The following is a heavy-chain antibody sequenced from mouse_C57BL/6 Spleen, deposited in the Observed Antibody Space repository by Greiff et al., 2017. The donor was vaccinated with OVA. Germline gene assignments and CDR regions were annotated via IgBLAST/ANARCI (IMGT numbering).Heavy chain of an antibody. CDR2: IYPRDGST. D-gene: IGHD1-1*01. CDR1: GYTFTDHT. Sequence: VQLQESDAELVKPGASVKISCKVSGYTFTDHTIHWMKQRPEQGLEWIGYIYPRDGSTKYNEKFKGKATLTADKSSSTAYMQLNSLTSEDSAVYVCACYGSSYWYFDVWGTGTTVTVSS. J-gene: IGHJ1*03. CDR3: ACYGSSYWYFDV. V-gene: IGHV1-78*01.